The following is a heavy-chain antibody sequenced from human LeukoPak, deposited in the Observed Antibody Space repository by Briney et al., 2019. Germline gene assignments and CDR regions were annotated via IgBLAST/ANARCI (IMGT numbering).Heavy chain of an antibody. Sequence: GGSLRLSCAASGFTVSSNYMSWVRQAPGKGLEWVSVIYSGGSTYYADSVKGRFTISRDNSKNTLHLQMNSLRAEDTAVYYCARDYYDSSGYYTSSWGQGTLVTVSS. J-gene: IGHJ5*02. V-gene: IGHV3-53*01. CDR3: ARDYYDSSGYYTSS. D-gene: IGHD3-22*01. CDR1: GFTVSSNY. CDR2: IYSGGST.